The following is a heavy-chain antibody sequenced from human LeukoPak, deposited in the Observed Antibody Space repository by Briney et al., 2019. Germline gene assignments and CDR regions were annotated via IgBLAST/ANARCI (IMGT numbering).Heavy chain of an antibody. J-gene: IGHJ3*02. D-gene: IGHD6-19*01. CDR3: ARDLIAVAGEYASDI. CDR1: GFTVSSNY. CDR2: IYSGGTT. V-gene: IGHV3-53*01. Sequence: PGGSLRLSCAASGFTVSSNYMSWVRQAPGKGLEWVSVIYSGGTTYYADSVKGRFTISRDNSKNTLSLQMNSLRVEDTAVYFCARDLIAVAGEYASDIWGQGTVVTVSS.